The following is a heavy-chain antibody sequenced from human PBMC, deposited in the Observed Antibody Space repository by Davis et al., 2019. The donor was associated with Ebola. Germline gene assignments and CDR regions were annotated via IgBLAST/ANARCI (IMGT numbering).Heavy chain of an antibody. CDR1: GGSISNYY. CDR2: IYTSGST. J-gene: IGHJ4*02. V-gene: IGHV4-4*07. Sequence: MPSETLSLTCTVSGGSISNYYWSWIRQPAGKGLEWIGRIYTSGSTNYNPSLKSRVTMSVDTSKNQFSLKLSSVTPEDTAVYYCARAEDTTMVRPMYYFDSWGQGALVTVSS. D-gene: IGHD5-18*01. CDR3: ARAEDTTMVRPMYYFDS.